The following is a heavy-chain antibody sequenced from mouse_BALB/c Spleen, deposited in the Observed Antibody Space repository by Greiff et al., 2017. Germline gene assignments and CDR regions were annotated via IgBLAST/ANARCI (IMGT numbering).Heavy chain of an antibody. CDR2: ISYDGSN. V-gene: IGHV3-6*02. Sequence: EVKLMESGPGLVKPSQSLSLTCSVTGYSITSGYYWNWIRQFPGNKLEWMGYISYDGSNNYNPSLKNRISITRDTSKNQFFLKLNSVTTEDTATYYCAREGYYYGSRSWFAYWGQGTLVTVSA. CDR1: GYSITSGYY. CDR3: AREGYYYGSRSWFAY. J-gene: IGHJ3*01. D-gene: IGHD1-1*01.